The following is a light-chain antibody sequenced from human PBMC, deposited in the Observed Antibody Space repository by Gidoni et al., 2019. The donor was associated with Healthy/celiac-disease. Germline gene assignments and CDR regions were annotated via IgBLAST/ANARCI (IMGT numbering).Light chain of an antibody. CDR3: QQYYSTPPT. CDR2: WAS. CDR1: QSVLYSSKNKNY. J-gene: IGKJ4*01. V-gene: IGKV4-1*01. Sequence: DIVMTQSPDSLAVSLAERATINCKSSQSVLYSSKNKNYLAWYQQKPGQPPKLLIYWASTRESGVPDRFSGSGSGTDFTLTISSLQAEDVAVYYCQQYYSTPPTFGGGTKVEIK.